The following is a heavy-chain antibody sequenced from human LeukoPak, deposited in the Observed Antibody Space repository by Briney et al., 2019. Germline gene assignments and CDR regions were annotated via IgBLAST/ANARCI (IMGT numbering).Heavy chain of an antibody. V-gene: IGHV1-2*06. CDR3: ARVRSITMVRAGDAFDI. J-gene: IGHJ3*02. D-gene: IGHD3-10*01. CDR1: GYTFTGYY. Sequence: ASVKVSCKASGYTFTGYYMHWVRQAPGQGLEWMERINPNSGGTNYAQKLQGRVTMTTGTFTSTAYMELRSLRSDDTAVYYCARVRSITMVRAGDAFDIWGQGTMVTVSS. CDR2: INPNSGGT.